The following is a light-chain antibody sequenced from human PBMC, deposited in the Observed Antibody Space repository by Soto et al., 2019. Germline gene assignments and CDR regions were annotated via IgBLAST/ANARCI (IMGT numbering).Light chain of an antibody. CDR3: SSYTSSVTLV. CDR1: SSDVGGYNF. V-gene: IGLV2-14*01. J-gene: IGLJ2*01. Sequence: QSALTQPASVSGSPGQSITISCTGTSSDVGGYNFVSWYLQHPGKAPKLMIYEVSNRPSGVSYRFSGSKSGNTASLTISGLQAEDEADYYCSSYTSSVTLVFGGGTKLTVL. CDR2: EVS.